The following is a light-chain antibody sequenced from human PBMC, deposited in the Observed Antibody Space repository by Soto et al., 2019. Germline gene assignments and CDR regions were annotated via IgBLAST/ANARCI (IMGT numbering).Light chain of an antibody. CDR1: QSVSRS. CDR3: QQRSNCPPEVT. V-gene: IGKV3-11*01. J-gene: IGKJ3*01. CDR2: DAS. Sequence: EIVLTQSPDTLSLSPGERATLSCRASQSVSRSLAWYQQKPGQAPRLLIYDASNRATGIAARFSGSGSGTDLTLTISSLEPEDFEVYYCQQRSNCPPEVTFGPGTKVDIK.